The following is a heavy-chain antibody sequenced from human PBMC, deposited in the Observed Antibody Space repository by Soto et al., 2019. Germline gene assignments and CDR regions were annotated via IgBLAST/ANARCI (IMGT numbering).Heavy chain of an antibody. CDR3: AKVWLWCGEWGDY. D-gene: IGHD3-10*01. V-gene: IGHV3-30*18. CDR1: GFTFSSYG. J-gene: IGHJ4*02. CDR2: ISYDGSNK. Sequence: QVQLVESGGGVVQPGRSLRLSCAASGFTFSSYGMHWVRQAPGKGLEWVAVISYDGSNKYYADSVKGRFTISRDNSKNTRYLQMNSRRAEGAAVYYWAKVWLWCGEWGDYGGQGTLVTVSS.